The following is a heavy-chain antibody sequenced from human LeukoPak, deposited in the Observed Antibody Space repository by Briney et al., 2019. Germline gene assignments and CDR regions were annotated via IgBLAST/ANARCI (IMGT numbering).Heavy chain of an antibody. J-gene: IGHJ4*02. D-gene: IGHD6-13*01. CDR3: ARDKWYSSSWYFIDY. CDR2: INAGNGNT. V-gene: IGHV1-3*01. Sequence: ASVKVSCKASGYTFTSYAMHWARQAPGQRLEWMGWINAGNGNTKYSQKFQGRVTITRDTSASTAYMELSSLRSEDTAVYYCARDKWYSSSWYFIDYWGQGTLVTVSS. CDR1: GYTFTSYA.